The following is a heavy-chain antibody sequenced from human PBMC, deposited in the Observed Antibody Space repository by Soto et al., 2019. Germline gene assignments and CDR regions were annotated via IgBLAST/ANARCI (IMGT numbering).Heavy chain of an antibody. CDR2: IYYSGST. J-gene: IGHJ4*02. V-gene: IGHV4-61*01. D-gene: IGHD3-10*01. CDR3: ACKRRGSGRYK. CDR1: GGSVSSGSYY. Sequence: QVQLQESGPGLVKPSETLSLTCTVSGGSVSSGSYYWSWIRQPPGKGLEWIGYIYYSGSTNYNPSLKSRVTISVDTSKNQFSLKLSSVTASDTAVYYCACKRRGSGRYKWGQGTLVTVSS.